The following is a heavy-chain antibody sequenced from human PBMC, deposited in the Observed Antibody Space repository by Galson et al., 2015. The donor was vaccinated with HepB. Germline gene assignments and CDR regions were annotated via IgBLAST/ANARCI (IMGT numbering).Heavy chain of an antibody. D-gene: IGHD4-17*01. Sequence: SLRLSCAASGFTFSSYSMNWVRQAPGKGLEWVSSISSSSSYIYYADSVKGRFTISRDNAKNSLYLQMNSLRAEDTAVYYCARDGADYGDTNWFDPWGQGTLVTVSS. CDR2: ISSSSSYI. CDR3: ARDGADYGDTNWFDP. V-gene: IGHV3-21*01. J-gene: IGHJ5*02. CDR1: GFTFSSYS.